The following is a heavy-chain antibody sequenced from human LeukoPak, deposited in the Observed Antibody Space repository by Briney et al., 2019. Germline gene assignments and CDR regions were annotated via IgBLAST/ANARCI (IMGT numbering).Heavy chain of an antibody. D-gene: IGHD6-19*01. CDR3: AKDSFVTATVTGPGY. CDR2: ISGNGDTT. CDR1: GFTFRGYA. V-gene: IGHV3-23*01. Sequence: GGSLRLPCAASGFTFRGYAMNWVRQAPGKGLEWVSYISGNGDTTYYADSVKGRFTISRDNSKNTLYLQMNSLKAKDTALYYCAKDSFVTATVTGPGYWGQGTLVTVSS. J-gene: IGHJ4*02.